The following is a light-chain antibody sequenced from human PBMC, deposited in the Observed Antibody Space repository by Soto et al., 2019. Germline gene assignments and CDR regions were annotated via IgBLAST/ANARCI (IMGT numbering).Light chain of an antibody. Sequence: DIQMTQSPSTLSASVGDRVTITCRASQSITGWLAWFQQKPGKAPKLLISKASNLESGVPSRFSGSGSGTEFTLTISGLQPDDFATYYCQQYNPYSPWTFGQVTKVEIK. CDR2: KAS. V-gene: IGKV1-5*03. J-gene: IGKJ1*01. CDR1: QSITGW. CDR3: QQYNPYSPWT.